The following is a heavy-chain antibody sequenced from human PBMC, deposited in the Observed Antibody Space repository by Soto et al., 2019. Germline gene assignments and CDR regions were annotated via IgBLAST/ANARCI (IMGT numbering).Heavy chain of an antibody. D-gene: IGHD3-10*01. V-gene: IGHV4-59*01. CDR1: GGSSSNYY. CDR3: ARARITMVREVIKYNMDV. Sequence: PAETLSLTCTVSGGSSSNYYWSWIRQSPGKGLEWIGYIYDTGNTNSNPSLQSRATISMDTSKNQLSLKLSSVTAADTAVYYCARARITMVREVIKYNMDVWGQGTTVTVSS. CDR2: IYDTGNT. J-gene: IGHJ6*02.